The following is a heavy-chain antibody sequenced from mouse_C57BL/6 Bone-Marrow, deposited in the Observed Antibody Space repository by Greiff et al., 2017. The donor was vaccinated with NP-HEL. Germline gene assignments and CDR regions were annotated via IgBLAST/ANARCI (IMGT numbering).Heavy chain of an antibody. CDR1: GFNIKDYY. D-gene: IGHD2-5*01. V-gene: IGHV14-2*01. CDR2: IDPEDGET. J-gene: IGHJ3*01. CDR3: ARVTYYSNYFWFAY. Sequence: VQLQQSGAELVKPGASVKLSCTASGFNIKDYYMHWVKQRTEQGLEWIGRIDPEDGETKYAPKFQGKATITADTSSNTAYLQLSSLTSEDTAVYYCARVTYYSNYFWFAYWGQGTLVTVSA.